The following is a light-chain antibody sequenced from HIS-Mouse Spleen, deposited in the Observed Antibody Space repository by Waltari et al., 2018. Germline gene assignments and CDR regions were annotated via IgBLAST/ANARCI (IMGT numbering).Light chain of an antibody. Sequence: SYELTQPPSVSVSPGQTASITCSGDKLGDQYACWYQQKPGQSPVLVIYQDSKRPSGIPERLSGSNSGNTATLTISGTQAMDEADYYCQAWDSSTAVFGTGTKVTVL. J-gene: IGLJ1*01. CDR3: QAWDSSTAV. CDR2: QDS. V-gene: IGLV3-1*01. CDR1: KLGDQY.